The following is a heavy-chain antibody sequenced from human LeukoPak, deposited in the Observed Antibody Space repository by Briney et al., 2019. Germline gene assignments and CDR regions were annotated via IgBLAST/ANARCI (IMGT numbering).Heavy chain of an antibody. D-gene: IGHD4-23*01. CDR3: ARYLDYGGNSRVFQH. V-gene: IGHV4-34*01. CDR2: INHGGST. Sequence: SETLSLTCAVYGGSFSGCYWTWIRQPPGKGLEWIGEINHGGSTNYNPSLKSRVTISVDTSKNQFSRKLSSVTAADTAVYYCARYLDYGGNSRVFQHWGQGTLVTVSS. J-gene: IGHJ1*01. CDR1: GGSFSGCY.